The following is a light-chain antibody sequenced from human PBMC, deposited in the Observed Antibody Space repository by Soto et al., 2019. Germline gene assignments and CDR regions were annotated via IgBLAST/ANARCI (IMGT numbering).Light chain of an antibody. CDR3: SSYTSSSTYV. Sequence: QSALTQPASVSGSPGQSITVSCSGTSGDVGVYNYVSWYQHHPGKAPKLMIYDVSNRPSGVSNRFSGSKSGNTASLTISGLQTEDEDDYYCSSYTSSSTYVFGTGTKLTVL. J-gene: IGLJ1*01. V-gene: IGLV2-14*03. CDR1: SGDVGVYNY. CDR2: DVS.